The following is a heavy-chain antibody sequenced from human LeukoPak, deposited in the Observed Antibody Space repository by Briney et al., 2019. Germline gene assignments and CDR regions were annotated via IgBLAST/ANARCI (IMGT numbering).Heavy chain of an antibody. J-gene: IGHJ4*02. CDR2: ISSSSSTI. CDR3: ARPIVRFLEWLADY. Sequence: GGSLRLSCAASGFTFSSYSMNWVRQAPGKGLEWVSYISSSSSTIYYADSVKGRFTISRDNSKNTLYLQMNSLRAEDTAVYYCARPIVRFLEWLADYWGQGTLVTVSS. V-gene: IGHV3-48*01. CDR1: GFTFSSYS. D-gene: IGHD3-3*01.